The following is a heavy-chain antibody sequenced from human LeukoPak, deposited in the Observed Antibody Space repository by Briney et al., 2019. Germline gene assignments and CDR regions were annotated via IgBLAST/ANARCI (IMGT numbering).Heavy chain of an antibody. CDR1: GGSISSYY. CDR2: IYYSGST. J-gene: IGHJ4*02. V-gene: IGHV4-59*01. Sequence: SETLSLTCTVSGGSISSYYWSWIRQPPGKGLEWIGYIYYSGSTNYNPSLKSRVTISVDTSKNQFSLKLSSVTAADTAVYYCARVTRQLTYYDSSGYYYYPDYWGQGTLVTVSS. D-gene: IGHD3-22*01. CDR3: ARVTRQLTYYDSSGYYYYPDY.